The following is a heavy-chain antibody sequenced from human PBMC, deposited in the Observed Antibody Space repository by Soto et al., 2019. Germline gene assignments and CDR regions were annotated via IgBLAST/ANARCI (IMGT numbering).Heavy chain of an antibody. D-gene: IGHD3-10*01. V-gene: IGHV1-69*02. Sequence: QVQLVQSGAEVKKPGSSVKVSCKASGGTFSSYTISWVRQAPGQGLEWMGRIIPILGIANYAQKFQGRVTITADKSTSTAYMELSSLRSEGTAVYYCASLAWVRGVIIPVLPYSSGMDVWGQGTTVTVSS. CDR3: ASLAWVRGVIIPVLPYSSGMDV. CDR1: GGTFSSYT. J-gene: IGHJ6*02. CDR2: IIPILGIA.